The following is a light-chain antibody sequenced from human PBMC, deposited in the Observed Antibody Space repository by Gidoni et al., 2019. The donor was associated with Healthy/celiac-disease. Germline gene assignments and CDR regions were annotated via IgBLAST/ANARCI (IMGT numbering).Light chain of an antibody. J-gene: IGKJ4*01. V-gene: IGKV3-11*01. CDR3: QQRSNWPPGLT. CDR1: QSVSSY. Sequence: EIVLTQSPPTLSLSPGERATLSCRASQSVSSYLAWYQQKPGQAPRLLIYDASNRATGIPARFSGSGSGTDFTLTISSLEPEDVAVYYCQQRSNWPPGLTFGGGTKVEIK. CDR2: DAS.